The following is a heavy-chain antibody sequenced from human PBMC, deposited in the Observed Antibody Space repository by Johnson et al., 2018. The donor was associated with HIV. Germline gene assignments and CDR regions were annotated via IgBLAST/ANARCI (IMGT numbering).Heavy chain of an antibody. Sequence: QVQLVESGGGLVQPGGSLRLSCAAPGLTFSDYYMTWIRQAPGKGLEWVSYISSSGSTMYYADSVKGRFTISRDNAKNSLYLQMNSLRAEDTAVYYCAKDKFMFLDNPVDAFDVWGQGTMVTFSS. J-gene: IGHJ3*01. CDR2: ISSSGSTM. V-gene: IGHV3-11*01. D-gene: IGHD3/OR15-3a*01. CDR3: AKDKFMFLDNPVDAFDV. CDR1: GLTFSDYY.